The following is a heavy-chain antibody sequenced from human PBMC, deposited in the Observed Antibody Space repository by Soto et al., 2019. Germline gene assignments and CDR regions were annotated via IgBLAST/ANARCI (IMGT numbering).Heavy chain of an antibody. J-gene: IGHJ6*02. CDR1: GGPSSSYY. D-gene: IGHD6-13*01. V-gene: IGHV4-59*01. Sequence: QVQLQESGPGLVKPSETMSLTCTVSGGPSSSYYWSWIRQPPGKGLEWIGYIYYSGSTNYNPSLKSRVTISVDTSKNQFSLKLSSVTAADTAVYYCAREGVSSSWYNYYGMDVWGQGTTVTVSS. CDR3: AREGVSSSWYNYYGMDV. CDR2: IYYSGST.